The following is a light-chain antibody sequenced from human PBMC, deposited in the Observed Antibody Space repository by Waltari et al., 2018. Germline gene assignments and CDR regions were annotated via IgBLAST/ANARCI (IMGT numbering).Light chain of an antibody. Sequence: EIVLTQSPATLSLSPGERATLTCRASQVVSSLLAWYQQIPGQPPRLLTYASSNRAPGTPARFSGSGPGTDFTLTISSLEPEDFAVYYCQQRSNCPTFGQGTRLQIK. CDR3: QQRSNCPT. CDR1: QVVSSL. J-gene: IGKJ5*01. CDR2: ASS. V-gene: IGKV3D-11*01.